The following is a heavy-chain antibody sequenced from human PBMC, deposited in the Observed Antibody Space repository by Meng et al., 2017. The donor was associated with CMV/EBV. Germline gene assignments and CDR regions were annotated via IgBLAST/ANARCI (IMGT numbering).Heavy chain of an antibody. CDR1: GFTFRSHE. CDR2: ISVPVNII. CDR3: TRSVVMDV. J-gene: IGHJ6*02. Sequence: GGSLRLSCAASGFTFRSHEMNWVRQAPGKGLEWISYISVPVNIIYYADSVKGRFTISRDNAKNSPYLQMDSLRAEDTAVYYCTRSVVMDVWGQGTTVTVSS. V-gene: IGHV3-48*03. D-gene: IGHD6-6*01.